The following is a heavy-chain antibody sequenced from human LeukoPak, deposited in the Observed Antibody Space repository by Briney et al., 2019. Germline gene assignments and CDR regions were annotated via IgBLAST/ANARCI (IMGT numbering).Heavy chain of an antibody. Sequence: GASVKVSCKASGYTFTGYYMHWVRQAPGQGLEWMGWINPNSGGTNYAQKFQGRVTMTRDTSISTAYMELSRLRSDDTAVYYCARDHTYLGGVIHYWGQGTLVTVSS. V-gene: IGHV1-2*02. CDR1: GYTFTGYY. J-gene: IGHJ4*02. CDR3: ARDHTYLGGVIHY. D-gene: IGHD3-10*01. CDR2: INPNSGGT.